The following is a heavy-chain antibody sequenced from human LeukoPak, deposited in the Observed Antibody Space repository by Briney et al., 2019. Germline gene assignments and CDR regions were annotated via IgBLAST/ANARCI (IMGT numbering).Heavy chain of an antibody. V-gene: IGHV4-39*01. CDR3: ARQASIVVVTAPGFDY. CDR1: GVSLSSISNY. CDR2: IYYSGST. J-gene: IGHJ4*02. D-gene: IGHD2-21*02. Sequence: SETLSLTRTVSGVSLSSISNYWGWVRAPPGKGLEGIGSIYYSGSTYYNPSLQSRVTISVDTSKNQFSLKLSSVTAADTAVYYCARQASIVVVTAPGFDYWGQGTLVTVSS.